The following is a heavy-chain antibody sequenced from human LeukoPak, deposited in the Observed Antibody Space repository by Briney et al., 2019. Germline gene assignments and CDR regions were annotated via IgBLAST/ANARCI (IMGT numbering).Heavy chain of an antibody. Sequence: LVKVSCKASGGTFSSYAISWVRQAPGQGLEWMGRIIPILGIANYAQKFQGRVTITADKSTSTAYMELSSLRSEDTAVYYCARDRSQGYYGSGSFDLWGRGTLVTVSS. CDR2: IIPILGIA. CDR3: ARDRSQGYYGSGSFDL. D-gene: IGHD3-10*01. CDR1: GGTFSSYA. V-gene: IGHV1-69*04. J-gene: IGHJ2*01.